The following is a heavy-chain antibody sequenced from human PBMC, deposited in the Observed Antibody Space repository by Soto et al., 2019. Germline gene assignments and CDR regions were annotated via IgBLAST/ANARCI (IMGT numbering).Heavy chain of an antibody. D-gene: IGHD2-15*01. CDR1: GFSFSSYA. CDR3: AKDRLGGGSRGAFDT. Sequence: GGSLRLSCAASGFSFSSYAMNWVRQAPGKGLEWVSTISGSGDTTYYADSVKGRFTISRDNSKNTLYLQMNSLRAEDTAVYYCAKDRLGGGSRGAFDTWGQGTMVTVSS. V-gene: IGHV3-23*01. CDR2: ISGSGDTT. J-gene: IGHJ3*02.